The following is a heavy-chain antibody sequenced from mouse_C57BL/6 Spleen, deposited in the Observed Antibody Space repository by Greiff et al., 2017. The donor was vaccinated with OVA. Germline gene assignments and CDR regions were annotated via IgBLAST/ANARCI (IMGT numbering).Heavy chain of an antibody. CDR2: IRNKANGYTT. CDR1: GFTFTDYY. V-gene: IGHV7-3*01. Sequence: VQLVESGGGLVQPGGSLSLSCAASGFTFTDYYMSWVRQPPGKALEWLGFIRNKANGYTTEYSASVKGRFTISRDNSQSILYLQMNALRAEDSATYYCARYGYYYGSSSYAMDYWGQGTSVTVSS. J-gene: IGHJ4*01. D-gene: IGHD1-1*01. CDR3: ARYGYYYGSSSYAMDY.